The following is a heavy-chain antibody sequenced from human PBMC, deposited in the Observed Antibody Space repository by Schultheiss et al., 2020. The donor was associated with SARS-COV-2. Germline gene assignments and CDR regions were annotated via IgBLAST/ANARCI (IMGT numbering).Heavy chain of an antibody. D-gene: IGHD6-13*01. CDR3: ARWAAGTYYFDY. J-gene: IGHJ4*02. CDR2: ISYDGSNK. V-gene: IGHV3-30*03. Sequence: GGSLRLSCAASGFTVSSNYMSWVRQAPGKGLEWVAVISYDGSNKYYADSVKGRFTISRDNSKNTLYLQMNSLRAEDTAVYYCARWAAGTYYFDYWGQGTLVTVSS. CDR1: GFTVSSNY.